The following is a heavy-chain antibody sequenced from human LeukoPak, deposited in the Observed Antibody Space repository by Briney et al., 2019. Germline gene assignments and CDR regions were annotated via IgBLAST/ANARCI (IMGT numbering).Heavy chain of an antibody. CDR3: ARVSIVPAAQSDY. D-gene: IGHD2-2*01. Sequence: GASVRVSCKASGGTFSSYAISWVRQAPGQGLEWMGGIIPIFGTANYAQKFQGRVTITADESTSTAYMELSRLRSDDTAVYYCARVSIVPAAQSDYWGQGTLVTVSS. V-gene: IGHV1-69*13. CDR2: IIPIFGTA. J-gene: IGHJ4*02. CDR1: GGTFSSYA.